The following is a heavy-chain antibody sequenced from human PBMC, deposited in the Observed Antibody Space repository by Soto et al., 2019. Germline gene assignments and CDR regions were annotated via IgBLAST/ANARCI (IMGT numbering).Heavy chain of an antibody. V-gene: IGHV4-34*01. J-gene: IGHJ6*02. CDR2: INHSGST. CDR3: ARGSIAARPSYYYYGMDV. Sequence: SETLSLTCAVYGGSFSGYYWSWIRQPPGKGLEWIGEINHSGSTNYNPSLKSRVTISVDTSKNQFSLKLSSVTAADTAVYYCARGSIAARPSYYYYGMDVWGQGTTVTVYS. CDR1: GGSFSGYY. D-gene: IGHD6-6*01.